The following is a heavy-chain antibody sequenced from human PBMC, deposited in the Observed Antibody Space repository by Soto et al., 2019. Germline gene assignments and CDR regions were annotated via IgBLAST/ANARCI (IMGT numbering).Heavy chain of an antibody. J-gene: IGHJ4*02. V-gene: IGHV3-21*01. D-gene: IGHD3-22*01. CDR2: ISSSGAYT. Sequence: GGSLSLSCAASGFTFSNYRMTWVRQAPGKGLEWVSYISSSGAYTYYADSLKGRFAISRDNTKKSVFLQINNLRAEDTAVYYCARVFADTSGNDYWGQGTLVTV. CDR1: GFTFSNYR. CDR3: ARVFADTSGNDY.